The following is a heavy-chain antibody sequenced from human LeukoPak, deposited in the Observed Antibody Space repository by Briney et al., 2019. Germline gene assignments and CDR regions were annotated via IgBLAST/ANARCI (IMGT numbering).Heavy chain of an antibody. D-gene: IGHD3-22*01. CDR1: GFTFSSSW. Sequence: GGSLRLSCAASGFTFSSSWMIWVRQATGKGPEWVANIKADGSEKHYVDSVKGRFSISRDNAKNSLYLQMNSLRAEDTAVYYCARDSSGRDWGQGTLVTVSS. V-gene: IGHV3-7*01. CDR3: ARDSSGRD. CDR2: IKADGSEK. J-gene: IGHJ4*02.